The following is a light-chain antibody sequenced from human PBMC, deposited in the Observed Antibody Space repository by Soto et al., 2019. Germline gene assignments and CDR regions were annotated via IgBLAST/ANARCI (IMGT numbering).Light chain of an antibody. J-gene: IGKJ1*01. CDR2: DAS. V-gene: IGKV3-20*01. Sequence: EIVLTQSPGTLSLSPLGRATLSCMASQSVSSNYLAWYQQKPGQAPRLLMYDASSRATGIPDRFSGSGSGTDFTLTISRLETEDFAVYYCQQYSSSRTFGQGTKVDIK. CDR1: QSVSSNY. CDR3: QQYSSSRT.